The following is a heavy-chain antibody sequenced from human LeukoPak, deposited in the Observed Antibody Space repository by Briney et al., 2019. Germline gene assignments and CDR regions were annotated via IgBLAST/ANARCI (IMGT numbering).Heavy chain of an antibody. J-gene: IGHJ4*02. D-gene: IGHD2-21*02. CDR2: ISYDGSNT. V-gene: IGHV3-30*18. CDR1: GFTFSSYG. CDR3: AKDEVTVLDY. Sequence: GGSLRFSCAASGFTFSSYGMHWVRQAPGKGLEWVAVISYDGSNTYYADSVKGRFTISRDNSKNTLFLQMNSLRVDDTAVYYCAKDEVTVLDYWGQGTLVTVSS.